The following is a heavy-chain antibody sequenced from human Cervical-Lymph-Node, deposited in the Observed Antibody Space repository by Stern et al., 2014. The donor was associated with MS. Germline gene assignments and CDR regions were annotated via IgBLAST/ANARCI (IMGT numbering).Heavy chain of an antibody. Sequence: QVQLVQSGAEVKKPGASVKVSCKASGYTFTSYAMHWVRQAPGQRLEWMGWINAGNGNTKYSQKFQGRVTITRDTSASTAYMELSSLRSEDTAVYYCARPYSSSWYSGYYFDYWGQGTLVTVSS. CDR1: GYTFTSYA. J-gene: IGHJ4*02. D-gene: IGHD6-13*01. CDR3: ARPYSSSWYSGYYFDY. V-gene: IGHV1-3*01. CDR2: INAGNGNT.